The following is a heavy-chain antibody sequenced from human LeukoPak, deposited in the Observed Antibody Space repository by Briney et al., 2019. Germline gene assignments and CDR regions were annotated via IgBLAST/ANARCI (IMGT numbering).Heavy chain of an antibody. CDR2: GDYSGST. CDR3: ARDSYYDSSGYYRFDY. J-gene: IGHJ4*02. D-gene: IGHD3-22*01. V-gene: IGHV4-39*07. Sequence: PSETLSLTCTVSGDSFTSVTDYWAWIRQPPGKGLEWIASGDYSGSTYYNPSLKSRVTISVDTSKNQFSLKLSSVTAADTAVYYCARDSYYDSSGYYRFDYWGQGTLVTVSS. CDR1: GDSFTSVTDY.